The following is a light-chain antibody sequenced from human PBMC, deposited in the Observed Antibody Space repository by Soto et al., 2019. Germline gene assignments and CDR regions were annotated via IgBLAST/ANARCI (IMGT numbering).Light chain of an antibody. V-gene: IGKV3-20*01. CDR1: QAISSSY. CDR3: QQFGSSSYT. J-gene: IGKJ2*01. Sequence: EIVLTQTPGTLSLSPGERVTLSCRASQAISSSYLAWYQQKPAQAPRLLIYGASSRATGIPDRFSGSGSGTDVTLTISRLAPEDFAVYYCQQFGSSSYTFGQGTRLEIK. CDR2: GAS.